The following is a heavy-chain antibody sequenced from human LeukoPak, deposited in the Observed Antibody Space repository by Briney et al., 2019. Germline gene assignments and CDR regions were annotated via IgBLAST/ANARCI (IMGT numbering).Heavy chain of an antibody. Sequence: GGSLRLSCAASGFTVSSNYMSWVRQAPGKGLEGVSVIYSGGNTHYPAAVKGRFTISRDNSKNTLYLQMNSLTAEDTAVYYCARDLADWGQGTLVTVSS. V-gene: IGHV3-53*01. CDR1: GFTVSSNY. J-gene: IGHJ4*02. CDR2: IYSGGNT. D-gene: IGHD3-16*01. CDR3: ARDLAD.